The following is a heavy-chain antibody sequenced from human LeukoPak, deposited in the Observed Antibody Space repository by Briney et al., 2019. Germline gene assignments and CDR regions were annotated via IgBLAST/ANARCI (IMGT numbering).Heavy chain of an antibody. Sequence: ASVKVSCKASGGTLSSYAISWVRQAPGQGLEWMGRIIPIFGTANYAQKFQGRVTITTDESTSTAYMELSSLRSEDTAVYYCARGGGNGGDYWGQGTLVTVSS. CDR3: ARGGGNGGDY. CDR1: GGTLSSYA. CDR2: IIPIFGTA. V-gene: IGHV1-69*05. J-gene: IGHJ4*02. D-gene: IGHD4-23*01.